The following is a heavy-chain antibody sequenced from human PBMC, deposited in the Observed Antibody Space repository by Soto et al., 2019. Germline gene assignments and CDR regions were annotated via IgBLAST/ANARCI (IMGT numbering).Heavy chain of an antibody. CDR3: AKDDGQGY. CDR1: GFTFSSYA. V-gene: IGHV3-23*01. Sequence: GGSLRLSCAASGFTFSSYAMSWVRQAPGKAPEWVAGLCAGTNNNYYADSVKGRFTISRDNSKNIFYLQMNSLRDEDTAIYFCAKDDGQGYWGQGTLVTVSS. CDR2: LCAGTNNN. J-gene: IGHJ4*02.